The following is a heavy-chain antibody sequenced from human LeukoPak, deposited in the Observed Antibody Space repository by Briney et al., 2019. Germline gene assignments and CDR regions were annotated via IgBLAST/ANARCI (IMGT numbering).Heavy chain of an antibody. CDR2: IYHSGST. J-gene: IGHJ5*02. Sequence: SQTLSLTCAVSGGSIISGGYSWSWIRQPPGKGLEWIGYIYHSGSTYYNPSLKSRVTISVDRSKNQFSLKLSSVTAADTAVYYCARHLYPGDNWFDPWGQGTLVTVSS. V-gene: IGHV4-30-2*01. CDR3: ARHLYPGDNWFDP. CDR1: GGSIISGGYS. D-gene: IGHD7-27*01.